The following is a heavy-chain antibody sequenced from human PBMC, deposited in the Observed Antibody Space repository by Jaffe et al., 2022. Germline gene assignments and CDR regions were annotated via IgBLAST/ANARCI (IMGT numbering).Heavy chain of an antibody. V-gene: IGHV3-49*04. J-gene: IGHJ4*02. CDR2: IRSKAYGGTT. CDR1: GFTFGDYA. Sequence: EVQLVESGGGLVQPGRSLRLSCTASGFTFGDYAMSWVRQAPGKGLEWVGFIRSKAYGGTTEYAASVKGRFTISRDDSKSIAYLQMNSLKTEDTAVYYCTRDFSLSYYYGSGSYYYFDYWGQGTLVTVSS. D-gene: IGHD3-10*01. CDR3: TRDFSLSYYYGSGSYYYFDY.